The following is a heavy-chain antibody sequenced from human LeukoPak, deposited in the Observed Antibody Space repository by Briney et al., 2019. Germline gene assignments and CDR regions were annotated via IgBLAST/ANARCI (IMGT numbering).Heavy chain of an antibody. CDR3: ARGRSGSYHSPFDY. Sequence: SETLSLTCTVSGGSISSFYWSWIRQPPGKGLEWIGYIYYSGSTNYNPSLESRVTISVDTSKNQFSLKLDSVTAADTAVYYCARGRSGSYHSPFDYWGQGTLVTVSS. CDR2: IYYSGST. J-gene: IGHJ4*02. V-gene: IGHV4-59*01. D-gene: IGHD1-26*01. CDR1: GGSISSFY.